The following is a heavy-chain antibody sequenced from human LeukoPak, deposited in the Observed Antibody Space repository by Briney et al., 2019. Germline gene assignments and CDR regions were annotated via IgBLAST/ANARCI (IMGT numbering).Heavy chain of an antibody. CDR3: ATSYGSGSYYNILPDY. CDR2: IYYSGST. CDR1: GGSISSSSYY. D-gene: IGHD3-10*01. Sequence: SGTLSLTCTVSGGSISSSSYYWGWIRQPPGKGLEWIGSIYYSGSTYYNPSLKSRVTISVDTSKNQFSLKLSSVTAADTAVYYCATSYGSGSYYNILPDYWGQGTLVTVSS. J-gene: IGHJ4*02. V-gene: IGHV4-39*01.